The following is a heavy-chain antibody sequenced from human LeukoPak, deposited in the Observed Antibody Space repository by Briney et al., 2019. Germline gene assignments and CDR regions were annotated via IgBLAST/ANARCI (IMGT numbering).Heavy chain of an antibody. CDR3: AKDGYSYAYYYYYGMDV. Sequence: NPGGSLRLSGAASGFTFSSYAMSWDRQAPGKGLEWVSAISGSGGSTYYAGSVKGRFTISRDNSKNTLYLQMNSLRAEDTAVYYCAKDGYSYAYYYYYGMDVWGQGTTVTVSS. CDR2: ISGSGGST. V-gene: IGHV3-23*01. J-gene: IGHJ6*02. D-gene: IGHD5-18*01. CDR1: GFTFSSYA.